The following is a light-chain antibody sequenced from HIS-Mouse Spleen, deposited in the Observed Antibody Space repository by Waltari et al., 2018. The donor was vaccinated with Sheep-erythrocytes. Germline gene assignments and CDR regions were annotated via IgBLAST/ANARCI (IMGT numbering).Light chain of an antibody. CDR2: EGS. CDR1: SSDVGSYNL. CDR3: CSYAGSSTPWV. Sequence: QSALTQPASVSGSPGQSITISCTGTSSDVGSYNLVSGYQQHPGKAPKLMIYEGSKRSSCVSTRFSGSKSGNTASLTISGLQAEDEADYYCCSYAGSSTPWVFGGGTKLTVL. V-gene: IGLV2-23*01. J-gene: IGLJ3*02.